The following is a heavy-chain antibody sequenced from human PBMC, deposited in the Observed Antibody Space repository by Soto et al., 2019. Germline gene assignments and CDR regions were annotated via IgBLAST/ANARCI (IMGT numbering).Heavy chain of an antibody. V-gene: IGHV3-23*01. CDR2: ISGSGGST. Sequence: PGGSLRLSCAASGFTFSRYAMSWVRQAPGKGLEWVSAISGSGGSTYYADSVKGRFTISRDNSKNTLYLQMNSLRAEDTAVYYCAKDNYDFWSGPSGDYWGQGTLVTVSS. D-gene: IGHD3-3*01. CDR1: GFTFSRYA. J-gene: IGHJ4*02. CDR3: AKDNYDFWSGPSGDY.